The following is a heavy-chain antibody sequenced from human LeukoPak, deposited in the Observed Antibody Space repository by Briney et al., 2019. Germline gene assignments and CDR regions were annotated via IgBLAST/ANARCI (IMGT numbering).Heavy chain of an antibody. V-gene: IGHV3-23*01. Sequence: PGGSLRLSCAASGVTLSSYAASSGPQAPGGGREWVSTISGRGGSTFYADSVKGRFTISRDNSKNTLYLQMNSLRADDTAVYYCAKGPYDILTDYFHTWFNPWGQGTLVIVSS. CDR1: GVTLSSYA. J-gene: IGHJ5*02. CDR2: ISGRGGST. CDR3: AKGPYDILTDYFHTWFNP. D-gene: IGHD3-9*01.